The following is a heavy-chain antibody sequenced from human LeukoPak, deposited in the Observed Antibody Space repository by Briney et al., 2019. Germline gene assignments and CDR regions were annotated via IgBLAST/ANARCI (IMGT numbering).Heavy chain of an antibody. CDR3: ATQRGLLWFGAFDP. Sequence: SETLSLTCTVSGGSISSYYWSWIRQPPGKGLEWIGYIYYSGSTNYNPSLKSRVTISVDTSKNQFSLKLSSVTAADTAVYYCATQRGLLWFGAFDPWGQGTPVTVSS. D-gene: IGHD3-10*01. CDR1: GGSISSYY. CDR2: IYYSGST. V-gene: IGHV4-59*01. J-gene: IGHJ5*02.